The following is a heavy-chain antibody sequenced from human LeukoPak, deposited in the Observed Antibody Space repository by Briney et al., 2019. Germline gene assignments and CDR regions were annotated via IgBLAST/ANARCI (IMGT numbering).Heavy chain of an antibody. CDR2: ISWDGGST. J-gene: IGHJ4*02. CDR1: GFSFSSYA. CDR3: AKAPYSSSWYVLDY. V-gene: IGHV3-43*01. Sequence: GGSLRLSCAASGFSFSSYAMNWVRQAPGKGLEWVALISWDGGSTYYADSVKGRFTISRDNSKNSLYLQMNSLRTEDTALYYCAKAPYSSSWYVLDYWGQGTLVTVSS. D-gene: IGHD6-13*01.